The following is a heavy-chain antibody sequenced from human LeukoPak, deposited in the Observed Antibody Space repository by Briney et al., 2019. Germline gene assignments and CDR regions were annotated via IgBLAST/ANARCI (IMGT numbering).Heavy chain of an antibody. Sequence: SETLSLTCAVYGGSFSGYYWSWIRQPPGKGLEWIGSIYHSGSTYYNPSLKSRVTISVDTSKNQFSLKLSSVTAADTAVYYCAREDGGNFDYWGQGTLVTVSS. CDR1: GGSFSGYY. J-gene: IGHJ4*02. CDR2: IYHSGST. V-gene: IGHV4-34*01. D-gene: IGHD3-16*01. CDR3: AREDGGNFDY.